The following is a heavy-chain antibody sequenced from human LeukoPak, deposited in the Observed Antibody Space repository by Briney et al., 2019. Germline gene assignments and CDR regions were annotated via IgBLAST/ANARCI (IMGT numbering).Heavy chain of an antibody. D-gene: IGHD2-2*01. Sequence: PETLSLTCTVSGGSITRYYWTWIRQPPREGREWSGYIFSNGSTNHNPSLKNRVAISLDTSKRQFSLRLTSVTAADTAVYDCARDGCSSTSCYSEYYYGMDVWGQGTTVTVSS. V-gene: IGHV4-59*01. J-gene: IGHJ6*02. CDR1: GGSITRYY. CDR3: ARDGCSSTSCYSEYYYGMDV. CDR2: IFSNGST.